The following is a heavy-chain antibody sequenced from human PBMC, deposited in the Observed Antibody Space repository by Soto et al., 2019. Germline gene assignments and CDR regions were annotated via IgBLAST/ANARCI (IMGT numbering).Heavy chain of an antibody. CDR3: ARCHGDFLYYYYYGMDV. V-gene: IGHV3-21*01. J-gene: IGHJ6*02. CDR1: GFTFSSYS. Sequence: EVQLVESGGGLVKPGGSLRLSCAASGFTFSSYSMNWVRQAPGKGLEWVSSISSSSSYIYYADSVKGRFTISRDNAKNSLYRQMNSLRAEDTAVYYCARCHGDFLYYYYYGMDVWGQGTTVTVSS. D-gene: IGHD4-17*01. CDR2: ISSSSSYI.